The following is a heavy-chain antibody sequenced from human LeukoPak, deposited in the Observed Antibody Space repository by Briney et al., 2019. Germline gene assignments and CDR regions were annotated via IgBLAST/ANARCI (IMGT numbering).Heavy chain of an antibody. V-gene: IGHV4-39*07. CDR3: ARVSSGYLLDY. Sequence: SETLSLTCTVSGGSVSSSSYYWGWIRQPPGKGLEWIGEINHSGSTNYNPSLKSRVTISVDTSKNQFSLKLSSVTAADTAVYYCARVSSGYLLDYWGQGTLVTVSS. D-gene: IGHD3-22*01. CDR1: GGSVSSSSYY. CDR2: INHSGST. J-gene: IGHJ4*02.